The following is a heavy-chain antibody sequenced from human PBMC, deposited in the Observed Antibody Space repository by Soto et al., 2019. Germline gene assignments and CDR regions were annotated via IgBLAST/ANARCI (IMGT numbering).Heavy chain of an antibody. CDR1: GFTFSSDW. CDR3: ARDLPARAVGSGMDV. Sequence: GGSLRLSCAASGFTFSSDWMSWVRQAPGKWLEWVANIKQDGSGEYYVDAVQVRFTISRDNAKNSLNLQMKSLRAEDKAVYYCARDLPARAVGSGMDVWGQGXTVTVYS. J-gene: IGHJ6*02. CDR2: IKQDGSGE. D-gene: IGHD1-26*01. V-gene: IGHV3-7*01.